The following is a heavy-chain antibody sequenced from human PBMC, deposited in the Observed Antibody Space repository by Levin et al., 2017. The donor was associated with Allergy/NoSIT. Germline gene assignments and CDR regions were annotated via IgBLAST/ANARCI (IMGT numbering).Heavy chain of an antibody. J-gene: IGHJ6*02. D-gene: IGHD3-10*01. V-gene: IGHV1-24*01. CDR2: FDPEDGET. Sequence: AASVKVSCKVSGYTLTELSMHWVRQAPGKGLEWMGGFDPEDGETIYAQKFQGRVTMTEDTSTDTAYMELSSLRSEDTAVYYCATDYPSVRGVRPSMDGMDDWGQGTTVTVSS. CDR1: GYTLTELS. CDR3: ATDYPSVRGVRPSMDGMDD.